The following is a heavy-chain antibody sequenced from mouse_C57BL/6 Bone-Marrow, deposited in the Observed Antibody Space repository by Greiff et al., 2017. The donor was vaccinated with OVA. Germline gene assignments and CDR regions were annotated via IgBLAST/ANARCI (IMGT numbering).Heavy chain of an antibody. J-gene: IGHJ4*01. V-gene: IGHV1-81*01. Sequence: QVQLKESGAELARPGASVKLSCKASGYTFTSYGISWVKQRTGQGLEWIGEIYPRSGNTYYNEKFKGKATLTADKSSSTAYMELRSLTSEDSAVYFCARAPYYYALAMDYWGQGTSVTVSS. CDR2: IYPRSGNT. CDR3: ARAPYYYALAMDY. D-gene: IGHD1-1*01. CDR1: GYTFTSYG.